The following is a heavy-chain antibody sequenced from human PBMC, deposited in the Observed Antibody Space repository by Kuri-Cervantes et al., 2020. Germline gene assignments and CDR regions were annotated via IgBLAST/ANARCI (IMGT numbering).Heavy chain of an antibody. CDR3: ARGEKTGSATIWFDP. CDR2: IFYNGGT. V-gene: IGHV4-30-4*01. Sequence: SWIRQPPGKGLEWIGYIFYNGGTYYNLSLKSRVTISLDTSKNQFSLKLSSVTAADTAEYYCARGEKTGSATIWFDPWGQGTLVTVSS. J-gene: IGHJ5*02. D-gene: IGHD1-1*01.